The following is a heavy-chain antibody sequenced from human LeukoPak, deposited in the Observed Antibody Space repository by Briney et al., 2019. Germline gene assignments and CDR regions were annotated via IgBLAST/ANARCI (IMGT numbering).Heavy chain of an antibody. CDR2: ISAYNGNT. D-gene: IGHD3-9*01. Sequence: ASVKVSCKASGYTFTSYGISWVRQAPGQGLEWMGWISAYNGNTNYAQKLQGRVTMTTDTSTSTAYMELRSLRSDDTAVYYCARGPQWGYNVLRYFDWLRSVAFDIWGQGTMVTVSS. V-gene: IGHV1-18*01. CDR1: GYTFTSYG. J-gene: IGHJ3*02. CDR3: ARGPQWGYNVLRYFDWLRSVAFDI.